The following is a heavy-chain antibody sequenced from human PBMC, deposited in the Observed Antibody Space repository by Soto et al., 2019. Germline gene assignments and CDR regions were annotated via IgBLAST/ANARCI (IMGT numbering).Heavy chain of an antibody. CDR2: ISSSSSTI. D-gene: IGHD3-9*01. CDR1: GFTFSSYS. J-gene: IGHJ6*03. Sequence: GGSLRLSCAASGFTFSSYSMNWVRQAPGKGLEWVSYISSSSSTIYYADSVRGRFTISRDNAKNSLYLQMNSLRAEDTAVYYCARSQAYYDFLTGRYYYYMDVWGIGTTVTVSS. V-gene: IGHV3-48*01. CDR3: ARSQAYYDFLTGRYYYYMDV.